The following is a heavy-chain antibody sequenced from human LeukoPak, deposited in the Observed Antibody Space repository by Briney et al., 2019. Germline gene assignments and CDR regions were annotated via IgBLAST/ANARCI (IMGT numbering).Heavy chain of an antibody. CDR3: ARGSKDYGDHLIDY. Sequence: PSETLSLTCTVSGGSISSYYWSWIRQPPGKGLEWIGYIYYSGSTNYNPSLKSRVTISVDTSKNQFSLKLSSVTAADTAVYYCARGSKDYGDHLIDYWGQGTLVTVSS. V-gene: IGHV4-59*01. D-gene: IGHD4-17*01. CDR1: GGSISSYY. J-gene: IGHJ4*02. CDR2: IYYSGST.